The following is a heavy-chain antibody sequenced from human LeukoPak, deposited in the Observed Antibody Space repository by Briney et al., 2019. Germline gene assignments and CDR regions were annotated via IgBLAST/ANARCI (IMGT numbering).Heavy chain of an antibody. CDR1: GFTFSSHW. V-gene: IGHV3-49*04. CDR2: IRNKASGGTT. J-gene: IGHJ4*02. Sequence: GGSLRLSCVDSGFTFSSHWMSWVRQAPGKGLEWVSFIRNKASGGTTEHAASVRGRFTTSRDDSKSIAYLQMNSLKTEDTALYYCTRDRIMTDFWGQGTLVTVSS. CDR3: TRDRIMTDF. D-gene: IGHD2-15*01.